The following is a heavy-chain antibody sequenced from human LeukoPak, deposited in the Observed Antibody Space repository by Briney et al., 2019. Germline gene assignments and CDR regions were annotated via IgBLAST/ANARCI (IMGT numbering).Heavy chain of an antibody. CDR3: ARTARQRRLYFSYYLDD. Sequence: GGSLRLSCAASGFTFSDYFMSWIRQTPGKGLEWVSYIGTSSSTTYHADSVKGRFTISRDNAKNSLYLQMNSLGAEDTAVYYCARTARQRRLYFSYYLDDWGQGTLVTVSS. D-gene: IGHD5-24*01. CDR2: IGTSSSTT. J-gene: IGHJ4*02. CDR1: GFTFSDYF. V-gene: IGHV3-11*01.